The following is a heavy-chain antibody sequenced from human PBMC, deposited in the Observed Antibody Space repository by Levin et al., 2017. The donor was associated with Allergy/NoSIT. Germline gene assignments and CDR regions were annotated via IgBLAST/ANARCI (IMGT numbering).Heavy chain of an antibody. Sequence: SETLSLTCTVSGDSVSSESSYWNWVRQPPGKGLEWIAYIRNSADTASNPSLKSRVSVSGDTSKNQFSLNLNSVTAADTAVYYCARAPRTAPQRNYNFDSWGQGIMVTVSS. CDR2: IRNSADT. D-gene: IGHD3-10*01. J-gene: IGHJ4*02. CDR3: ARAPRTAPQRNYNFDS. V-gene: IGHV4-61*01. CDR1: GDSVSSESSY.